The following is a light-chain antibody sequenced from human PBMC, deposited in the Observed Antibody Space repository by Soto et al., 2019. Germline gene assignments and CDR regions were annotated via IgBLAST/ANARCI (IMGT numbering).Light chain of an antibody. J-gene: IGLJ2*01. V-gene: IGLV2-14*01. CDR1: SNDVGRYNY. Sequence: QSALTQPASVSGSPGQSITLSCTGTSNDVGRYNYVSWYRQHPGKALELLIYDVTDRPSGASYRFSGSKSGNTASLTISGLQAEDEADYYCTSHTSSSTVVFGGGTKLTVL. CDR3: TSHTSSSTVV. CDR2: DVT.